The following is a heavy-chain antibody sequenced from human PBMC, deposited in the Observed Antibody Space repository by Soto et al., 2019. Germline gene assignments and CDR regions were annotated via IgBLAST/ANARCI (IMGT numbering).Heavy chain of an antibody. V-gene: IGHV3-23*01. D-gene: IGHD3-3*01. CDR2: ISSSGDGT. J-gene: IGHJ6*02. Sequence: PGGSLRLSCAASGFTFSTYAMTWVRQSPGKGLEWVSIISSSGDGTYYVDSVKGRFTISRDNSRNTLNLQMNSLRDEDTAVYYCAKNGDFWSWGMDVWGQGTTVTVSS. CDR3: AKNGDFWSWGMDV. CDR1: GFTFSTYA.